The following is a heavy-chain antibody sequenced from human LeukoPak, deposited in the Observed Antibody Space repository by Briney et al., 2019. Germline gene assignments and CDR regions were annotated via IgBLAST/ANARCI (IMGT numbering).Heavy chain of an antibody. CDR3: ARDRLVGATRVAFDI. CDR2: INFTGST. CDR1: GGSISSYY. V-gene: IGHV4-59*12. J-gene: IGHJ3*02. Sequence: PSETLSLTCTVSGGSISSYYWSWIRQPPGKGLEWIGYINFTGSTNYNPSLESRVTISVDKSKNQFSLKLSSVTAADTAVYYCARDRLVGATRVAFDIWGQGTMVTVSS. D-gene: IGHD1-26*01.